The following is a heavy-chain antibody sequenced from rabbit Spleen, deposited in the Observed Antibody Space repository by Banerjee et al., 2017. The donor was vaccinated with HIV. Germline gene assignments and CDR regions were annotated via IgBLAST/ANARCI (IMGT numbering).Heavy chain of an antibody. Sequence: QSLEESGGDLVKPGASLTPTCTASGFSFSNSYGMCWVRQAPGKGLEWIGYIDPVFGVTYYASWVNGRFSISRENTQNTVYLQLNSLTAADTATYFCAREGSGQVFFNLWGPGTLVTVS. CDR1: GFSFSNSYG. D-gene: IGHD4-1*01. CDR2: IDPVFGVT. V-gene: IGHV1S40*01. J-gene: IGHJ4*01. CDR3: AREGSGQVFFNL.